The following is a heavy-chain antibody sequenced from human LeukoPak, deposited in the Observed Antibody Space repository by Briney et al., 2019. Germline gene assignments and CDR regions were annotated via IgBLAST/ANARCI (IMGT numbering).Heavy chain of an antibody. CDR2: ISGSGGST. J-gene: IGHJ2*01. CDR1: GFTFSSYA. D-gene: IGHD3-10*01. V-gene: IGHV3-23*01. CDR3: AKKRVITTPDAIDWYFDL. Sequence: GGSLRLSCAASGFTFSSYAMSWVRQAPGKGLEWVSAISGSGGSTYYADSVKGRFIISRDNAKNSLYLQMNNLGAEDTAVYYCAKKRVITTPDAIDWYFDLWGRGTLVTVSS.